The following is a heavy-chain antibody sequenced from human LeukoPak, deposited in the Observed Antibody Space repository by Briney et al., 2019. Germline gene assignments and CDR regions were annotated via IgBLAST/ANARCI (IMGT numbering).Heavy chain of an antibody. Sequence: PGGSLRLSCAASGSTFSSYWMNWVRQAPGKGLEWVANIKRDGSEIYYVDSVKGRFTISRDNAKNSLYLQMNSLRAEDTAVYYCATSRTFDYWGQGTLVTVSS. CDR3: ATSRTFDY. V-gene: IGHV3-7*03. D-gene: IGHD1-1*01. J-gene: IGHJ4*02. CDR2: IKRDGSEI. CDR1: GSTFSSYW.